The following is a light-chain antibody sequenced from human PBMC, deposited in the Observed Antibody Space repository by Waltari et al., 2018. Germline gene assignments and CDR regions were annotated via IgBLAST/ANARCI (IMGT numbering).Light chain of an antibody. CDR2: LGS. CDR1: QSLLHSNGDNS. J-gene: IGKJ3*01. V-gene: IGKV2-28*01. CDR3: MQALQAPRT. Sequence: IVMTQSPLSLPVTPGGPASISCGANQSLLHSNGDNSLDWYLQKPGQSPQLLIYLGSNRASGVPDRFSGSGSGTDFTLKISRVEAEDVGIYYCMQALQAPRTFGPGTKVDIK.